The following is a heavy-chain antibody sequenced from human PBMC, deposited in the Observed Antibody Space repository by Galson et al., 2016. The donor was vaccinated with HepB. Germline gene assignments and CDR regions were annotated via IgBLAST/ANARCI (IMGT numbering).Heavy chain of an antibody. V-gene: IGHV3-23*01. J-gene: IGHJ6*02. Sequence: SLRLSCAASGFSFSSYAMRWVRQAPGKGLEWVSGITSGGTTYYADSVKGRFTISRDNPKNILYLQMKSLRDEDTAVYYCAKRPYSYGWHYGMDVWGQGTTVTVSS. CDR3: AKRPYSYGWHYGMDV. D-gene: IGHD5-18*01. CDR1: GFSFSSYA. CDR2: ITSGGTT.